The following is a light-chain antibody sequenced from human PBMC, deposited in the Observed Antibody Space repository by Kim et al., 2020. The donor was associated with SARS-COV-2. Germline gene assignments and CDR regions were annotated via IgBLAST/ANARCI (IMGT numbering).Light chain of an antibody. V-gene: IGKV3-11*01. CDR1: QSVGGD. CDR3: QQRSSWPIT. CDR2: AAS. J-gene: IGKJ5*01. Sequence: WSPGERATLSCGGSQSVGGDLAWYQQKPGQAPRLLIYAASNRATGIPARFGGGGSGTDFTLTISSLEPEDFAVYYCQQRSSWPITFGQGTRLEIK.